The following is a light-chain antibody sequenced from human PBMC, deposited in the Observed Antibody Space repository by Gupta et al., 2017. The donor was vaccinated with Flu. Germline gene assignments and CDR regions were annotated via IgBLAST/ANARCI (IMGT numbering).Light chain of an antibody. V-gene: IGLV2-14*01. CDR1: SSDVGGYNY. CDR2: EVS. J-gene: IGLJ3*02. CDR3: SSYTSSSTPWV. Sequence: QSALTQPASMSGSPGQSITISCTGTSSDVGGYNYVSWYQQHPGKAPKLMIYEVSNLPSGVSNRFSGSKSGNTASLTISGLQAEDEADYYCSSYTSSSTPWVFGGGTKLTVL.